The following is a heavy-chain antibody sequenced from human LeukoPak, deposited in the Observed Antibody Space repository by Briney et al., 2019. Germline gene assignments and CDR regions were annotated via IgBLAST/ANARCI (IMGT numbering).Heavy chain of an antibody. CDR2: IIPIFGTA. D-gene: IGHD5-18*01. CDR3: ARGHVDTAMAPAYYYYMDV. V-gene: IGHV1-69*05. J-gene: IGHJ6*03. CDR1: GGTFSSYA. Sequence: SVKVSCKASGGTFSSYAISWVRQAPGQGLEWMGGIIPIFGTANYAQKFQGRVTITTDESTSTAYMELSSLRSEDTAVYYCARGHVDTAMAPAYYYYMDVWGKGTTVTVSS.